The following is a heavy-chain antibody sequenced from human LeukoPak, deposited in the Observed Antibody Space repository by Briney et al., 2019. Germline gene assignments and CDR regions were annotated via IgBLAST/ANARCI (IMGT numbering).Heavy chain of an antibody. CDR3: AKMSRDGYTLDY. J-gene: IGHJ4*02. V-gene: IGHV5-51*01. Sequence: GESLKISCKGSGYSFSNYWIGWVRQMPGKGLKWMGIIDPRDSDTRYSPSFEGQVTISADKSISTAYLQWSSLKASDSAMFYCAKMSRDGYTLDYWGQGTLVTVSS. CDR2: IDPRDSDT. CDR1: GYSFSNYW. D-gene: IGHD5-24*01.